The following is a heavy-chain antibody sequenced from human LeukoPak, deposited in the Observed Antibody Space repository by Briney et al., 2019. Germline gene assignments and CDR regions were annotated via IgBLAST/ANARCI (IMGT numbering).Heavy chain of an antibody. CDR2: VYSGGST. D-gene: IGHD3-22*01. Sequence: GGSPRLSCAASGFTVSSNYMSWVRQAPGKGLEWVSVVYSGGSTYYADSVKGRFTISRDNSKNTLNLQMNSLRAEDTAVYYCARERSGRWYYYDSSGYGYFDYWGQGTLVTVSS. CDR1: GFTVSSNY. J-gene: IGHJ4*02. V-gene: IGHV3-53*01. CDR3: ARERSGRWYYYDSSGYGYFDY.